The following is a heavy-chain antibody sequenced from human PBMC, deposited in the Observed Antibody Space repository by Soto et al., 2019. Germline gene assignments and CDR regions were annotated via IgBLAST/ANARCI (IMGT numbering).Heavy chain of an antibody. V-gene: IGHV3-23*01. CDR3: ARAKAVVIAALDI. CDR2: VSDNGGSRGGT. Sequence: PGGSRRRSWKASGFMFNNSAMTWVRQAPGQGLQWVASVSDNGGSRGGTYYADSVKGRFTISRDNSKNTLYLQLDSLTGADTAVYYCARAKAVVIAALDIWGQGTMVTVSS. CDR1: GFMFNNSA. D-gene: IGHD2-21*01. J-gene: IGHJ3*02.